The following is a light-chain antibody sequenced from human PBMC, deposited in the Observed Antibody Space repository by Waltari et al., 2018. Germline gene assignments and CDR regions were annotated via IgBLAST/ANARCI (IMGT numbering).Light chain of an antibody. CDR3: HHYYIPPLT. Sequence: DIVLTQSPDSLAVSLGDRATINRKSSQSLLSSFNSKTYIAWYQQKPGQPPKLLINWASARGSGVPERFSGSGSETDFTLTISSLQAEDVAVYYCHHYYIPPLTFGQGTRLEIK. CDR1: QSLLSSFNSKTY. V-gene: IGKV4-1*01. CDR2: WAS. J-gene: IGKJ5*01.